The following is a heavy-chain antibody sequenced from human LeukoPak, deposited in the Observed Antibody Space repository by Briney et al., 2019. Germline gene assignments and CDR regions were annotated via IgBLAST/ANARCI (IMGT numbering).Heavy chain of an antibody. J-gene: IGHJ3*02. V-gene: IGHV1-46*01. CDR1: GYTFTSYY. Sequence: ASVKVSCKASGYTFTSYYMHWVRQAPGQGLEWMGIINPTTGDTTYAQKFQGRLTLTRDMSTSTGYMELSSLTPEDTAVFYCARYGFSAVWQGGWHAFDIWGQGTVVTVSS. D-gene: IGHD2-15*01. CDR2: INPTTGDT. CDR3: ARYGFSAVWQGGWHAFDI.